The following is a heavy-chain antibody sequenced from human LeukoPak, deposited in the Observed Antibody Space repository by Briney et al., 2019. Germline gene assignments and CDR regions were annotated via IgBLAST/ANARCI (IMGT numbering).Heavy chain of an antibody. J-gene: IGHJ4*02. CDR2: IYSGGST. V-gene: IGHV3-53*01. CDR3: ARHVLGNWGWYYFDY. CDR1: GFTVSSNY. Sequence: GGSLRLSCAASGFTVSSNYMSWVRPAPGKGLEWVSVIYSGGSTYYADSVKGRFTISRDNSKNTLYLQMNSLRAEDTAVYYCARHVLGNWGWYYFDYWGQGTLVTVSS. D-gene: IGHD7-27*01.